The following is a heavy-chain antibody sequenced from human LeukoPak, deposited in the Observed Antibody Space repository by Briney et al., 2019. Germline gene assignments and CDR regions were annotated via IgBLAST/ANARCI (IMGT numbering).Heavy chain of an antibody. V-gene: IGHV1-18*01. CDR1: GYTFTSYG. J-gene: IGHJ4*02. CDR3: ARDSKTYYYDSSGYYQSPFDY. CDR2: ISAYNGNT. Sequence: ASVTVSCKASGYTFTSYGISWVRQAPGQGLEGMGWISAYNGNTNYAQKLQGRVTMTTDTSTSTAYMELRSLRSDDTAVYYCARDSKTYYYDSSGYYQSPFDYWGQGTLVTVSS. D-gene: IGHD3-22*01.